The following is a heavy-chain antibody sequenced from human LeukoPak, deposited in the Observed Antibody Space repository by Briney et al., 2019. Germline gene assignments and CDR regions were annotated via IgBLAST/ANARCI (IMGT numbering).Heavy chain of an antibody. CDR3: ARGYYDILTGYYP. J-gene: IGHJ5*02. Sequence: PGGSLRLSCAVSGFTFSSYWMNWVRQAPGKGLEWVANIKQDGSEKYYVDSVKGRFTISRDNAKNSLYLQMNSLRAEDTAEYYCARGYYDILTGYYPWGQGTLVTVSS. D-gene: IGHD3-9*01. CDR2: IKQDGSEK. V-gene: IGHV3-7*01. CDR1: GFTFSSYW.